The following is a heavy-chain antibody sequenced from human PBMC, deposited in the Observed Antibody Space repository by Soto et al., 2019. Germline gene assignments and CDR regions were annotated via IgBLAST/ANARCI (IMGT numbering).Heavy chain of an antibody. V-gene: IGHV4-30-4*01. CDR1: GGSISSVDYY. CDR2: IYYSGST. J-gene: IGHJ4*02. D-gene: IGHD3-22*01. CDR3: ARAPDYYDSSGYHDY. Sequence: SETLSLTCTVSGGSISSVDYYWIWIRHPPWKGLEWIGYIYYSGSTYYNPSLKSRVTISVDTSKNQFSLKLSSVTAADTAVYYCARAPDYYDSSGYHDYWGQGTLVTVSS.